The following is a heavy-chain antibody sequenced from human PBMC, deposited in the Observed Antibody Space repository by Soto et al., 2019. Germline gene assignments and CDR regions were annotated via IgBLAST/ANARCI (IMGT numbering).Heavy chain of an antibody. Sequence: SETLSLTCNVSGGSISNNYWTWIRQPAGKGLEWIGRVYSNGRTNFNPSLKSRISMSIDTSKNQFSLKLTSVTAADTAVYYCARSYRDSYEHWGQGTLVTVSS. V-gene: IGHV4-4*07. D-gene: IGHD4-17*01. CDR1: GGSISNNY. J-gene: IGHJ1*01. CDR3: ARSYRDSYEH. CDR2: VYSNGRT.